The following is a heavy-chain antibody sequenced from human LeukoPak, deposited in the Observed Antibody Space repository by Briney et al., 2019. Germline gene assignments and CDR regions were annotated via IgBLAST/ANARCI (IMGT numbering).Heavy chain of an antibody. Sequence: GGSLRLSCVASGFTFSTYCNAWVRQAPGKRLEWVSVINDRGGYTVYADSVKGRLTISRYNFENTLYMQMNSLRAEDTAVYYCARDCDRGIEEFDYFDYWGQGTLVTVSS. CDR2: INDRGGYT. V-gene: IGHV3-23*01. CDR3: ARDCDRGIEEFDYFDY. CDR1: GFTFSTYC. D-gene: IGHD3-10*01. J-gene: IGHJ4*02.